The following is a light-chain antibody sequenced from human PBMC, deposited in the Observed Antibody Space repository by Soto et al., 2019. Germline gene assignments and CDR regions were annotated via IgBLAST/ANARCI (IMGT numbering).Light chain of an antibody. CDR3: QQYNNWPPIT. J-gene: IGKJ5*01. CDR1: QSVSIK. V-gene: IGKV3-15*01. Sequence: EIVMTQSPATLSVSPGVIATLSGRASQSVSIKLDWYQQKPGQAPRLLIYDTSTRATGIPARCSGSGSGTEFTLSISSLQSEDFAVYYCQQYNNWPPITFGQGKRLEIK. CDR2: DTS.